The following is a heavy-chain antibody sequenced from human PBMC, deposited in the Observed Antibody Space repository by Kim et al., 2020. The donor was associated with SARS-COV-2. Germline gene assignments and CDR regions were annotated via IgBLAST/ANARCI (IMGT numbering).Heavy chain of an antibody. V-gene: IGHV3-73*01. Sequence: GGSLRLSCAASGFTFSDSAIHWVRQAAGKGLEWVGRIRSKDNNHATVYAESMKGRIAISRDDSDNTASLQMNRLKSEDSAVYYCCRGPPYTNSYWDALDVCGQGTMVTVSS. CDR1: GFTFSDSA. J-gene: IGHJ3*01. D-gene: IGHD1-26*01. CDR3: CRGPPYTNSYWDALDV. CDR2: IRSKDNNHAT.